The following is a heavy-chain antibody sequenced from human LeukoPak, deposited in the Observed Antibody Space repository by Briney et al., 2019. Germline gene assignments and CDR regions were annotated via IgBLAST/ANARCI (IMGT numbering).Heavy chain of an antibody. CDR3: AVRITIFGVARPEDYFDY. CDR2: ISGSGGST. CDR1: GFSFSTYG. V-gene: IGHV3-23*01. D-gene: IGHD3-3*01. J-gene: IGHJ4*02. Sequence: GGSLRLSCAGSGFSFSTYGMSWVRQAPGKGLEWVSGISGSGGSTYYADSVKGRFTISRDNSKNTLYLQMNRLRAEDTAVYYCAVRITIFGVARPEDYFDYWGQGTLVTVSS.